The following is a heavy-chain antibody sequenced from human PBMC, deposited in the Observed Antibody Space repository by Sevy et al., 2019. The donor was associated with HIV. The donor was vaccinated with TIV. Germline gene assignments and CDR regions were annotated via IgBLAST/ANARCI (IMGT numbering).Heavy chain of an antibody. D-gene: IGHD4-17*01. V-gene: IGHV3-73*01. CDR2: IRSKATSYAT. Sequence: GSLRLSCAASGFTFSGSAMHWVRQASGKWLEWVGRIRSKATSYATAYAASVKGRFTISRDDSKNTAYLQMNSLKTEDTAVYYCTRHWEMADYGDYKIYLDYWGQGTLVTVSS. CDR1: GFTFSGSA. CDR3: TRHWEMADYGDYKIYLDY. J-gene: IGHJ4*02.